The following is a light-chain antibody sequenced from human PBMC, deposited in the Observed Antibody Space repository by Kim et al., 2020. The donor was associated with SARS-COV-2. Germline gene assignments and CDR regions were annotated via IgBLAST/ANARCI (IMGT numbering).Light chain of an antibody. Sequence: EVVTTQSPATLSMSPGERVTLSCRTSQSIRSNLAWYQQKPGQAPRLLIYGASTRASGIPARFSGSGSGTEFTLTISSLQSEDSAIYYCQHYNSRPANTFGQGTKLEI. CDR1: QSIRSN. CDR2: GAS. J-gene: IGKJ2*01. CDR3: QHYNSRPANT. V-gene: IGKV3-15*01.